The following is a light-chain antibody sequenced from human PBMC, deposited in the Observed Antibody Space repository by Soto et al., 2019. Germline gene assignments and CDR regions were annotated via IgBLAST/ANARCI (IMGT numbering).Light chain of an antibody. J-gene: IGKJ1*01. CDR1: QAISTW. CDR3: QQANSFPRT. V-gene: IGKV1D-12*01. CDR2: AAS. Sequence: DIXXTXSXSSVSASVGDRVTITCQASQAISTWLAWYQQKPGKAPKLLIYAASNLQTGVPSRFSGSGSGTDFTLTISSLQPEDFATYYCQQANSFPRTFGQGTKVEIK.